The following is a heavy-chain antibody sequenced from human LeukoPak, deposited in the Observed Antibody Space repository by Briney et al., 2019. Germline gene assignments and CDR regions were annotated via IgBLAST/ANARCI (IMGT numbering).Heavy chain of an antibody. CDR2: INHSGST. CDR3: ARGRITIFGVQKGYYYYRMDV. CDR1: GGSFSGYY. D-gene: IGHD3-3*01. Sequence: SETLSLTCAVYGGSFSGYYWSWIRQPPGKGLEWIGEINHSGSTNYNPSLKSRVTISVDTSKNQFSLKLSSVTAADTAVYYCARGRITIFGVQKGYYYYRMDVWGQGTTVTVSS. J-gene: IGHJ6*02. V-gene: IGHV4-34*01.